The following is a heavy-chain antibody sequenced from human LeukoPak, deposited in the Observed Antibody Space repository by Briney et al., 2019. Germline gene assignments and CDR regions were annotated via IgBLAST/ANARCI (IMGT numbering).Heavy chain of an antibody. Sequence: ASVKVSCKASGCTFNGYFMHWVRQAPGQGLEWMGWINPNSGGTNYAQKFQGRVTMTRDTSISTAYMELSRLRSDDTAVYYCARGANVLLWFGELPSGMDVWGQGTTVTVSS. CDR3: ARGANVLLWFGELPSGMDV. V-gene: IGHV1-2*02. J-gene: IGHJ6*02. D-gene: IGHD3-10*01. CDR1: GCTFNGYF. CDR2: INPNSGGT.